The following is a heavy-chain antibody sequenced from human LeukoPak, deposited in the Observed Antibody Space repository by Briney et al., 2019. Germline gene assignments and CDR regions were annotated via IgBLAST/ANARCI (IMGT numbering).Heavy chain of an antibody. D-gene: IGHD2-15*01. CDR3: ARHWSHSVAQFGRYYWFDP. CDR1: GGSISGYY. CDR2: VDTSGRT. Sequence: SETLSLTCTVSGGSISGYYWSWIRQPAGKGLEWIGHVDTSGRTNYNPSFMSRVTMSVDTSKNQFSLRLTSVTAADTAVYYCARHWSHSVAQFGRYYWFDPWGQGTLVTVSS. V-gene: IGHV4-4*07. J-gene: IGHJ5*02.